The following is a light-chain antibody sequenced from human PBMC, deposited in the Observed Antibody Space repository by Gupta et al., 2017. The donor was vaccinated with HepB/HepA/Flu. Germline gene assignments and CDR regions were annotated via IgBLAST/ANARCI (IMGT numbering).Light chain of an antibody. CDR3: AAWDDTLKTVL. J-gene: IGLJ2*01. CDR1: SSNIGSNS. Sequence: QSVLTQPPSASGTPGQRVTISCSGGSSNIGSNSVHWYQKLPGTAPSLLIYTNIQRPSGVPDRFSGSKSGTSSSLAISGLQSEDEADYYCAAWDDTLKTVLIGGGTKLTVL. CDR2: TNI. V-gene: IGLV1-44*01.